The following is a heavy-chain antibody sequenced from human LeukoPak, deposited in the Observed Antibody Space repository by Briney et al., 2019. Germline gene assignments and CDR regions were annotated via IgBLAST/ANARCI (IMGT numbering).Heavy chain of an antibody. CDR3: ARHLDFWSGYQIDY. CDR2: IYYSGST. Sequence: SETLSLTCTVSGGSISSSSYYWGWIRQPPGKGLEWIGSIYYSGSTYYNPSLKSRVTISVDTSKNQFSLKLSSVTAADTAVYYCARHLDFWSGYQIDYWGQGTLVTVSS. V-gene: IGHV4-39*01. J-gene: IGHJ4*02. CDR1: GGSISSSSYY. D-gene: IGHD3-3*01.